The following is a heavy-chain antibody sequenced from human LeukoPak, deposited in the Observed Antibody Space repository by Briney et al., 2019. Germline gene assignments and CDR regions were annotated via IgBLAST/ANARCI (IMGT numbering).Heavy chain of an antibody. D-gene: IGHD3-22*01. CDR3: TGSGYRDYFDY. CDR1: GFTVSSNY. Sequence: PGGSLRLSCAASGFTVSSNYMSWVRQAPGKGLEWVSVIYSGGSTYYADSVKGRFTISRDNSKNTLYLQMNSLRAEDTAVYYCTGSGYRDYFDYWGQGTLVTVSS. V-gene: IGHV3-66*02. J-gene: IGHJ4*02. CDR2: IYSGGST.